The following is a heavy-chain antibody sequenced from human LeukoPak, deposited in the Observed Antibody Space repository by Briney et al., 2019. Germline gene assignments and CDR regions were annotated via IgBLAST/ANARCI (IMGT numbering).Heavy chain of an antibody. CDR1: GGSISSYY. Sequence: MTSETLSLTCTVSGGSISSYYWSWIRQPPGKGLEWMGYIYYSGHTNYNPSLKSRVTISVDTSKNQFSLKLSSVTAADTAVYYCARRARLTSGDWYFDLWGRGTLVTVSS. D-gene: IGHD2-21*02. CDR2: IYYSGHT. J-gene: IGHJ2*01. V-gene: IGHV4-59*08. CDR3: ARRARLTSGDWYFDL.